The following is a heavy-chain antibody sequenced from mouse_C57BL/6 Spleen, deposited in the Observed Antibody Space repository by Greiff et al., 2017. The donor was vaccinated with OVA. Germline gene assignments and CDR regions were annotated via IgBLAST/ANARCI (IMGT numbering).Heavy chain of an antibody. D-gene: IGHD2-2*01. CDR2: IRNKANGYTT. CDR3: ARPYGFYWYFDV. J-gene: IGHJ1*03. V-gene: IGHV7-3*01. Sequence: EVQLVESGGGLVQPGGSLSLSCAASGFTFTDYYMSWVRQPPGKALEWLGFIRNKANGYTTEYSASVKGRFTISRDNSQSILYLQMNALRAEDSATYYCARPYGFYWYFDVGGTGTTVTVSS. CDR1: GFTFTDYY.